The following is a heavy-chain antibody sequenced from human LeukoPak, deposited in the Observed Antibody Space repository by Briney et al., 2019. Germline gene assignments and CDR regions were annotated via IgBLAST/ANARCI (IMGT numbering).Heavy chain of an antibody. Sequence: SETLSLTCTVSGGSISSGGYYWSWIRQHPGKGLEWTGYIYYSGSTYYNPSLKSRVTISVDTSKNQFSLKLSSVTAADTAVYYCARVLVDTAMVWGQGTLVTVSS. J-gene: IGHJ4*02. CDR1: GGSISSGGYY. V-gene: IGHV4-31*03. CDR2: IYYSGST. CDR3: ARVLVDTAMV. D-gene: IGHD5-18*01.